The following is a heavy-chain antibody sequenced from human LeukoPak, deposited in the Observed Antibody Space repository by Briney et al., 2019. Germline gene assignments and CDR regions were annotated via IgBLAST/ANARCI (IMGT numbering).Heavy chain of an antibody. CDR1: GYSFTSYW. J-gene: IGHJ3*02. CDR2: IYPGDSDA. V-gene: IGHV5-51*01. D-gene: IGHD6-19*01. CDR3: ARQAPHSSASFDI. Sequence: GESLKISCKGSGYSFTSYWIGWVRQMPGKGLEWMGIIYPGDSDARYSPSFQGQVTISADKSISTAYLQWSGLKASDTAMYYCARQAPHSSASFDIWGPGTMVTVSS.